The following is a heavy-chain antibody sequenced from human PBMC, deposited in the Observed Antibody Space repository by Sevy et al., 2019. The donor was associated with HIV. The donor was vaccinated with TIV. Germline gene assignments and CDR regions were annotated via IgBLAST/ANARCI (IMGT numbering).Heavy chain of an antibody. CDR3: ARGEDSAMIDY. CDR2: MYYDGRG. Sequence: SETLSLTCTVSGGSISSGGYYWGWIRQPPGKGMEWIGTMYYDGRGYYNPSLQSRVSMSVDTSKNQFSLNLSSVTAADTAVYFCARGEDSAMIDYWGQGTLVTVSS. D-gene: IGHD5-18*01. J-gene: IGHJ4*02. V-gene: IGHV4-39*01. CDR1: GGSISSGGYY.